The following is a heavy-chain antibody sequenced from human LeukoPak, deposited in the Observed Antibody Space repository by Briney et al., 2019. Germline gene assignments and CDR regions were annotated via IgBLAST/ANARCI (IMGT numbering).Heavy chain of an antibody. V-gene: IGHV3-48*01. J-gene: IGHJ4*02. Sequence: GGSLRLSCAAAAFTFRLYSMNWVRQAPGKGPEWVSYISSSGSSIYYADSVKGRFTISRDNAKNLLFLQMNSLRAEDTAVYYCAKDMDYGDYGPFDYWGQGTLVTVSS. CDR2: ISSSGSSI. CDR3: AKDMDYGDYGPFDY. CDR1: AFTFRLYS. D-gene: IGHD4-17*01.